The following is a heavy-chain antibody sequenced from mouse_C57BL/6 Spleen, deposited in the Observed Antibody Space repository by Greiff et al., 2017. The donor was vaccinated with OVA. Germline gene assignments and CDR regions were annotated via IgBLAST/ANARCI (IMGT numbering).Heavy chain of an antibody. D-gene: IGHD1-1*01. J-gene: IGHJ2*01. CDR3: ARAGGSGYYFDY. CDR1: GYTFTSYW. V-gene: IGHV1-64*01. Sequence: QVQLKQSGAELVKPGASVKLSCKASGYTFTSYWMHWVKQRPGQGLEWIGMIHPNSGSTNYNEKFKSKATLTVDKSSSTAYMQLSSLTSEDAAVYYCARAGGSGYYFDYWGQGTTLTVSS. CDR2: IHPNSGST.